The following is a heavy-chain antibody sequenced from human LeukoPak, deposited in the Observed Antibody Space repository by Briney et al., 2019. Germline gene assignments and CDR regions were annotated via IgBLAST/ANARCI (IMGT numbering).Heavy chain of an antibody. CDR3: ARDWRMWGVTGTTQAPFDY. D-gene: IGHD1-20*01. J-gene: IGHJ4*02. CDR2: IYYSGNT. Sequence: SETLSLTCTVSGDSISTSNSYWGWIRQPPGKGLEWIGSIYYSGNTYYNASLKSRVTISVDTSKNQFSLKLTSVTAADTAVYYCARDWRMWGVTGTTQAPFDYWGQGTLVTVSS. CDR1: GDSISTSNSY. V-gene: IGHV4-39*02.